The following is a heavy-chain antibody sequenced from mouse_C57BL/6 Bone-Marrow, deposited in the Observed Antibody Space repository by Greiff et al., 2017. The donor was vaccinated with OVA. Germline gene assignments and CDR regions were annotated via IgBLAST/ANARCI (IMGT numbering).Heavy chain of an antibody. CDR3: ARHNGSSSWFAY. D-gene: IGHD1-1*01. Sequence: DVKLVESGGGLVQPGGSLKLSCAASGFTFSDYYMYWVRQTPEKRLEWVAYISNGGGSTYYPDTVKGRFTISRDNAKNTLYLQMSRLKSEDTAMYYCARHNGSSSWFAYWGQGTLVTVSA. CDR1: GFTFSDYY. CDR2: ISNGGGST. V-gene: IGHV5-12*01. J-gene: IGHJ3*01.